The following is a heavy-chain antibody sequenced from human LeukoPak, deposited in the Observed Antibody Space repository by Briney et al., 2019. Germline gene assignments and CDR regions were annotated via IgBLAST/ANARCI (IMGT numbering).Heavy chain of an antibody. V-gene: IGHV3-9*01. J-gene: IGHJ6*03. CDR3: AKAHYYYYYMDV. Sequence: PGGSLRLSCAASGFTFDDYAMHWVRQAPGKGLEWVSGISWNSGSIGYAVSVKGRFTISRDNAKNSLYLQMNSLRAEDTALYYCAKAHYYYYYMDVWGKGTTVTVSS. CDR2: ISWNSGSI. CDR1: GFTFDDYA.